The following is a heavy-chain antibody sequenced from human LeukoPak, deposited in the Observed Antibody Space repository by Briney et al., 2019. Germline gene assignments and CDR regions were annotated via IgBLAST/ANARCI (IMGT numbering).Heavy chain of an antibody. J-gene: IGHJ4*02. CDR2: FDPEEAKM. V-gene: IGHV1-24*01. CDR1: GNSLSELS. CDR3: TTRSGDFWSGFVN. Sequence: ASVTVSCKVSGNSLSELSIQWVRQAPGKGLECMGGFDPEEAKMVYAQHFQSRVTMTEDTSTQTAYMQLSGLTSDDTAVYYCTTRSGDFWSGFVNWGQGTLVTVSS. D-gene: IGHD3-3*01.